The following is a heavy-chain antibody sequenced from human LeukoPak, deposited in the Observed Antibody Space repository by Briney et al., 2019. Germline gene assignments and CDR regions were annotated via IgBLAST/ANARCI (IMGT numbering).Heavy chain of an antibody. D-gene: IGHD1-26*01. V-gene: IGHV3-7*01. CDR1: GFTFSNLW. J-gene: IGHJ4*02. CDR2: IKQDGSEK. CDR3: ARERSYPDY. Sequence: GGSLRLSCAASGFTFSNLWMSWVRQAPGKGLKWVANIKQDGSEKYYVDSVKGRFTISRDNAKNSLYLQMNSLRAEDTAVYYCARERSYPDYWGQGTLVTVSS.